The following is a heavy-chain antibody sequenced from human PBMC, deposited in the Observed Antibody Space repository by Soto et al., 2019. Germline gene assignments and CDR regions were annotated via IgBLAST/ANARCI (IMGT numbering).Heavy chain of an antibody. J-gene: IGHJ5*02. CDR2: ISGSGGST. CDR3: AKDSIVLMVSNWFDP. D-gene: IGHD2-8*01. CDR1: GFTFSSYA. V-gene: IGHV3-23*01. Sequence: LRLSCAASGFTFSSYAMSWVRQAPGKGLEWVSAISGSGGSTYYADSVKGRFTISRDNSKNTLYLQMNSLRAEDTAVYYCAKDSIVLMVSNWFDPWGQGTLVTVSS.